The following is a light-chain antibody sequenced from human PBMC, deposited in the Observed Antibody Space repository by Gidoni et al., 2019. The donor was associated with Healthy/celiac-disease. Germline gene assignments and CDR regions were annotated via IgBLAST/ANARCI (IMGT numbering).Light chain of an antibody. V-gene: IGKV4-1*01. J-gene: IGKJ3*01. CDR3: QQYYSTPPFT. Sequence: TQSPDSLAVSLGERATINCKSSQSVLYSSNNKNFLSWYQQKPGQPPKLLIYWASTRESGVPDRFSGSGSETDFTLTISSLQAEDVAVYYCQQYYSTPPFTFGPGTKVDIK. CDR1: QSVLYSSNNKNF. CDR2: WAS.